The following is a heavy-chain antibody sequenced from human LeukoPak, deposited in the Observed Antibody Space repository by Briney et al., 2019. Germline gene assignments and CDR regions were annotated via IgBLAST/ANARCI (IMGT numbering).Heavy chain of an antibody. J-gene: IGHJ4*02. CDR3: ARVRYSYGDLALDY. V-gene: IGHV4-59*01. CDR2: IYYSGST. D-gene: IGHD5-18*01. Sequence: PSETLSLTCTVSVGSISSYYRSWIPQPPGKGLECVGYIYYSGSTNYNTSLKSRVTISVATSKNQFSLKLSSVTAADSAVYYCARVRYSYGDLALDYWGQGTLVTVSS. CDR1: VGSISSYY.